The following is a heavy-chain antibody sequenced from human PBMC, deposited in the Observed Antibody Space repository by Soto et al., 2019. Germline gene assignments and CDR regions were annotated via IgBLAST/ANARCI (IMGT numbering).Heavy chain of an antibody. D-gene: IGHD6-13*01. Sequence: EVQVLESGGVLVQPGGSLRLSCVAPGLIFSNYAMSWVRQAPGKGLEWVSGISGSGGSPHYADSAKGRFTISTDNSMNTLFLQMNTLRAEDTAVYYCAREGDITAAFDYWGQGTLVTVSS. V-gene: IGHV3-23*01. CDR3: AREGDITAAFDY. CDR1: GLIFSNYA. CDR2: ISGSGGSP. J-gene: IGHJ4*02.